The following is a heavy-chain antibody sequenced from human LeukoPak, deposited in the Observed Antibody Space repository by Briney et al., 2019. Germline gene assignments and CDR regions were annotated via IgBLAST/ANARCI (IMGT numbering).Heavy chain of an antibody. Sequence: GGSLRLSCAASGFIFNNYGLVWVRQAPGKGLEWVSAISNDGGGTTYADFVKGRFSVSRDNSKNTLFLQMNSLRAEDAALYYCAKGSSGYFFDLWGQGTLVTVSS. D-gene: IGHD3-22*01. J-gene: IGHJ4*02. CDR2: ISNDGGGT. CDR3: AKGSSGYFFDL. CDR1: GFIFNNYG. V-gene: IGHV3-23*01.